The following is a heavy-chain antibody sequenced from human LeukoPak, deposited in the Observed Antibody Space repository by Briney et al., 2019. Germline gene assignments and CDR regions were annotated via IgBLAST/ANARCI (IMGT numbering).Heavy chain of an antibody. CDR1: SGSFSAYD. J-gene: IGHJ4*02. CDR3: ARPYCARAACPLEV. D-gene: IGHD1-26*01. V-gene: IGHV4-34*01. CDR2: INHSGTT. Sequence: SETLSLTCALNSGSFSAYDWTWIRQTPGKGLEWIGEINHSGTTNYNPSLKSRVSISRDASKNHFSLILTSVTAADTAVYYCARPYCARAACPLEVWGPGSRITVSS.